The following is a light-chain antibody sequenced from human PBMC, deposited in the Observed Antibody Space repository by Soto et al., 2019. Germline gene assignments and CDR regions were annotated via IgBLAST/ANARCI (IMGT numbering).Light chain of an antibody. CDR1: SSNIGSNY. CDR2: RNN. Sequence: QSVLTQPPSASGTPGQRVTISCSGSSSNIGSNYVYWYQQLPGTAPKLLIYRNNQRPSGVPDRFSGSKSGTSASLAISGLRSEDEADYYWAEWEDSLRALNYVFGTGTKVTVL. J-gene: IGLJ1*01. CDR3: AEWEDSLRALNYV. V-gene: IGLV1-47*01.